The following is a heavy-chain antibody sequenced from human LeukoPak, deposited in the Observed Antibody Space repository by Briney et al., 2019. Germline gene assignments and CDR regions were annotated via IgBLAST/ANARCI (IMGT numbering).Heavy chain of an antibody. D-gene: IGHD4-23*01. Sequence: SQTLSLTCAVSGGSISSGGYSWSWIRQPPGKGLEWIGYIYHSGSTYYNPSLKSRVTISVDRSKNQFSLKLNSVTAADTAVYYCAKSTVGITFFNNWGPGTLVTVSS. V-gene: IGHV4-30-2*01. J-gene: IGHJ4*02. CDR3: AKSTVGITFFNN. CDR1: GGSISSGGYS. CDR2: IYHSGST.